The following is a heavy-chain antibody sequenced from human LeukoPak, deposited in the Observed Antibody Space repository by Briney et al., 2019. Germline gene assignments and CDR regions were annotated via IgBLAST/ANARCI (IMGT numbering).Heavy chain of an antibody. Sequence: GGSLRLSCAASGFTFSSYEMNWVRQAPGKGLEWVSHISNSGGSIYYADSVKGRFTISRDNARTSLYLQMNSLRAEDTAVYYCARSFDIWGQGTMVTVS. CDR3: ARSFDI. CDR2: ISNSGGSI. J-gene: IGHJ3*02. CDR1: GFTFSSYE. V-gene: IGHV3-48*03.